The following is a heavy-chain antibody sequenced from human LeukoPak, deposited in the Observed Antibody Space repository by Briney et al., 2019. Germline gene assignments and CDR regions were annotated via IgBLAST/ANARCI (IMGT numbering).Heavy chain of an antibody. CDR3: ANTEYQRLGTDY. J-gene: IGHJ4*02. D-gene: IGHD2-2*01. V-gene: IGHV3-30*18. CDR1: GFTFSSYG. CDR2: ISYDGSNE. Sequence: GRSLRLSCAASGFTFSSYGIHWVRQAPGEGLEWVAYISYDGSNEFYADSVKGRFTLSRDNSQNTVYLQMNSLRVEDTAVYYCANTEYQRLGTDYWGQGTLVTVSS.